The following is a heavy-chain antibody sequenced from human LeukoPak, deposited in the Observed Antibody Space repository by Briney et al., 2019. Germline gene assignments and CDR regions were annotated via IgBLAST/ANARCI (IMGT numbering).Heavy chain of an antibody. D-gene: IGHD2-2*01. V-gene: IGHV1-69*13. Sequence: SVEVSCKASGGTFSSYAISWVRQAPGQGLEWMGGIIPIFGTANYAQKFQGRVTITADESTSTAYMELSSLRSEDTAVYYCARDFCSTGCNLGYWGQGTLVTVSS. CDR2: IIPIFGTA. CDR1: GGTFSSYA. J-gene: IGHJ4*02. CDR3: ARDFCSTGCNLGY.